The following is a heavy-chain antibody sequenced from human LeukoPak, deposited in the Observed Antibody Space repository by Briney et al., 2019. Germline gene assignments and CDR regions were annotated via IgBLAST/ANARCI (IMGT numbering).Heavy chain of an antibody. D-gene: IGHD6-13*01. CDR2: IYYSGST. J-gene: IGHJ4*02. CDR3: ARHDPGYSSSWYEY. CDR1: GGSISSYY. V-gene: IGHV4-59*08. Sequence: SETLSLTCTVSGGSISSYYWSWIRQPPGKGLGWIGYIYYSGSTNYNPSLKSRVTISVDTSKNQFSLKLSSVTAADTAVYYCARHDPGYSSSWYEYWGQGTLVTVSS.